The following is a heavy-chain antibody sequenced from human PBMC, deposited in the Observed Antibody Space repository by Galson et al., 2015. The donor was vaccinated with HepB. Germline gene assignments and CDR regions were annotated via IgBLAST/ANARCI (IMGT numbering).Heavy chain of an antibody. J-gene: IGHJ4*02. Sequence: SVKVSCKASGYTFTGYYMHWMRQAPGQGLEWMGWINPNSGDTNSAQKFQGRVTMTRDSSINTAYMELSSLTSDNMAMYYCARGRSLVEPTTLYDYWGQGTLVTVSS. D-gene: IGHD1-26*01. CDR3: ARGRSLVEPTTLYDY. V-gene: IGHV1-2*02. CDR2: INPNSGDT. CDR1: GYTFTGYY.